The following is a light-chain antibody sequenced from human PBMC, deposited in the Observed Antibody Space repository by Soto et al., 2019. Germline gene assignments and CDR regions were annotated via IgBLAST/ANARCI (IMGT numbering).Light chain of an antibody. CDR3: SSYTSSSTPYV. CDR2: EVS. V-gene: IGLV2-14*01. CDR1: SSDVGGYNF. J-gene: IGLJ1*01. Sequence: QSVLTQPASVSGSPGQSITISCTGTSSDVGGYNFVSWYHQHPGKAPKLIIYEVSNRPSGVSNRFSGSKSGNTASLTISGLQAEDEADYYCSSYTSSSTPYVFGTGTKVTVL.